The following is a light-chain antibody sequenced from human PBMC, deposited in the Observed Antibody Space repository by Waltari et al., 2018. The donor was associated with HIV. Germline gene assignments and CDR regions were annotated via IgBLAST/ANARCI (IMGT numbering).Light chain of an antibody. CDR2: DVN. CDR3: NSYTISSTWM. CDR1: SNNVGTYNC. V-gene: IGLV2-14*03. J-gene: IGLJ3*02. Sequence: QSALTQPASAPGSPGQSITISCTGTSNNVGTYNCVSWYQHHPGKAPKLIIYDVNSRPSGVSSRFSGSKSGSTASLTIAGLQDEDEAYYYCNSYTISSTWMFGGGTKLTVL.